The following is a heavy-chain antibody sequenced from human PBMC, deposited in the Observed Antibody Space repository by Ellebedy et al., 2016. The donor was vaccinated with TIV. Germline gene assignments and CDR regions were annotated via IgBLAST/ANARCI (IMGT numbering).Heavy chain of an antibody. J-gene: IGHJ6*02. V-gene: IGHV1-18*04. D-gene: IGHD2-21*01. CDR2: ISAYNGNT. Sequence: ASVKVSCKASGYIFGSFDMSWVRQAPGQGLEWMGWISAYNGNTKYAQKFQDRVYMTTDTSTSTAYMELRSLRSDDTAVYYCARGAVDGLDVWGQGTTVTVSS. CDR1: GYIFGSFD. CDR3: ARGAVDGLDV.